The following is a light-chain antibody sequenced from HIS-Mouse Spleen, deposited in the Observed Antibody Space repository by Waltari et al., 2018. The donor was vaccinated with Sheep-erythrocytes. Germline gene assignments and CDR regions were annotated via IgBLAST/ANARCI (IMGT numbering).Light chain of an antibody. CDR1: SSNIGSNY. V-gene: IGLV1-47*01. CDR2: RNN. Sequence: QSVLTQPPSASGTPGQRVTISCSGRSSNIGSNYVYWYQQLPGTAPKLLIYRNNQRPSGVPDRFSGSKSGNTASLTVSGLQAEDEADYYCSSYAGSNNYVFGTGTKVTVL. CDR3: SSYAGSNNYV. J-gene: IGLJ1*01.